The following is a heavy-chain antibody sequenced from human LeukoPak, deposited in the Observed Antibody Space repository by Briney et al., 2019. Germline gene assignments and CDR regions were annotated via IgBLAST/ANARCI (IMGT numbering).Heavy chain of an antibody. J-gene: IGHJ4*02. CDR2: IEPSDSYT. CDR1: GYSFTSYW. Sequence: KRGESLKISCKSSGYSFTSYWISWVRQMPGKGLEWMGRIEPSDSYTNYSPSFQGHVTISAEKSINTAYLQWTSLKASDTAMYYCSRCHQGLILDYWGQGTLVTVSS. V-gene: IGHV5-10-1*01. D-gene: IGHD3-22*01. CDR3: SRCHQGLILDY.